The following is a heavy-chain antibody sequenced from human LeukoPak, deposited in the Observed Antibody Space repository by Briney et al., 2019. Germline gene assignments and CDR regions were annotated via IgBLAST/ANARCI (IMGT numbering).Heavy chain of an antibody. D-gene: IGHD4-17*01. CDR2: IYYSGST. J-gene: IGHJ4*02. V-gene: IGHV4-39*01. CDR3: ARHVNDYGDLLFDY. Sequence: SETLSLTCTVSGGSISSSSYYWGWIRQPPGKGLEWIGSIYYSGSTYYNPSLKSRVTISVDASKNQFSLKLSSVTAADTAVYYCARHVNDYGDLLFDYWGQGTLVTVSS. CDR1: GGSISSSSYY.